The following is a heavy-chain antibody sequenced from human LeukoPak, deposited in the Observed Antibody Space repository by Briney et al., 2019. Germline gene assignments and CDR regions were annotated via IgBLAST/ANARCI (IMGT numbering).Heavy chain of an antibody. Sequence: GGSLRLSCAASGFTFSNYSMNWVRQAPGKGLEWVSYISSSSGIINYADSVKGRFTISRDNAKNSPYLQMNSLRVEDTAVYYCAGRSGPDDYWGQGTLVTVSS. D-gene: IGHD2-15*01. V-gene: IGHV3-48*01. CDR2: ISSSSGII. CDR1: GFTFSNYS. CDR3: AGRSGPDDY. J-gene: IGHJ4*02.